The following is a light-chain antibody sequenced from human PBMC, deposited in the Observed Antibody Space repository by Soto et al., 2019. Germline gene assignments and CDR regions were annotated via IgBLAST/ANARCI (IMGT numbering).Light chain of an antibody. CDR1: SRDVGGYNY. CDR3: SSYAGSYTLV. J-gene: IGLJ2*01. V-gene: IGLV2-14*01. CDR2: EVS. Sequence: QSVLTQPASVSGSPGQSITISCTGTSRDVGGYNYVSWHQQHPGKAPKVIITEVSNRPSGVSNRFSGSKSGNTASLTISGLQAEDEADYYCSSYAGSYTLVFGGGTKVTVL.